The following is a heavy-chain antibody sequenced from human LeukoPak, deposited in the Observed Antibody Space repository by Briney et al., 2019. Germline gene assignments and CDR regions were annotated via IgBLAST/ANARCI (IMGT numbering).Heavy chain of an antibody. CDR2: IRSKAYGGTT. D-gene: IGHD3-3*01. CDR3: TRGPRDRDYDFWSGYEEYYFDY. J-gene: IGHJ4*02. CDR1: GFTFGDYA. Sequence: PGGSLRLSCTASGFTFGDYAMSWVRQAPGKGLEWVGFIRSKAYGGTTEYAASVKGRFTISRDDSKSIAYLQMNSPKTEDTAVYYCTRGPRDRDYDFWSGYEEYYFDYWGQGTLVAVSS. V-gene: IGHV3-49*04.